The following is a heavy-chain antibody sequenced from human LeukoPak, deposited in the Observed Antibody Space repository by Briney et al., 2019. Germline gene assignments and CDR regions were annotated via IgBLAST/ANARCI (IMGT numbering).Heavy chain of an antibody. CDR2: ISYDGSNK. CDR3: ARGDSSYYYMDV. Sequence: PGRSLRLSCAASGFTFSSYAMHWVRQAPGKGLEWVAVISYDGSNKYYADSVKGRFTISRDNSKNTLYLQMNSLRAEDTAVYYCARGDSSYYYMDVWGKGTTVTVSS. J-gene: IGHJ6*03. V-gene: IGHV3-30*01. CDR1: GFTFSSYA. D-gene: IGHD3-22*01.